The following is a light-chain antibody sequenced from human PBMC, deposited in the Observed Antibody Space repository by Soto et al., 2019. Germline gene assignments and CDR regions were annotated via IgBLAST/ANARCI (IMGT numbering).Light chain of an antibody. CDR2: GAS. CDR3: QQYGSSPPLS. J-gene: IGKJ4*01. CDR1: QSVSSYY. V-gene: IGKV3-20*01. Sequence: EIVLTQSPGTLSLSPGERATLSCRASQSVSSYYLAWYQQKPGQPPRLLIYGASSRATGIPDRFSGSGSGTDFPLTISRLEPDDFAVYYCQQYGSSPPLSFGGGTKVEIK.